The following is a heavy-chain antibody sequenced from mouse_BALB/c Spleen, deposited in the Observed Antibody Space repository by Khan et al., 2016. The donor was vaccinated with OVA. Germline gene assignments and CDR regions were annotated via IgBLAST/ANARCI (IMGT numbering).Heavy chain of an antibody. D-gene: IGHD2-14*01. Sequence: QIQLVQSGPELKKPGETVRISCKASGYTFTTAGIQWVQKMPGKGLKWIGWINTHSGVPKYAEDFKGRFAFSLEISVNTAYLQITNLKNEDTATYCCARGGAAYYRNDGGAMEYWGQGTSGTASS. V-gene: IGHV9-4*02. CDR2: INTHSGVP. J-gene: IGHJ4*01. CDR1: GYTFTTAG. CDR3: ARGGAAYYRNDGGAMEY.